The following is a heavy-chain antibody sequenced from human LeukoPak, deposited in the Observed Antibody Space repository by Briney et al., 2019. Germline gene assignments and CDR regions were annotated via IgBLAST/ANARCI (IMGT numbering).Heavy chain of an antibody. J-gene: IGHJ4*02. CDR2: IRSKANSYAT. Sequence: GGSLRLSCAASGFTFSGSAMHLVRQASGKGLEWVGRIRSKANSYATAYAASVKGRFTISRDDSKNTAYLQMNSLRTEDTAVYYCAKVSSSWYWGYFDYWGQGTLVTVSS. CDR3: AKVSSSWYWGYFDY. D-gene: IGHD6-13*01. V-gene: IGHV3-73*01. CDR1: GFTFSGSA.